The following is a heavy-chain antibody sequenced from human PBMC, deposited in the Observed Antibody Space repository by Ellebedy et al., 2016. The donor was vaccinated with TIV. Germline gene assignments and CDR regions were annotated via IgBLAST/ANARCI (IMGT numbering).Heavy chain of an antibody. D-gene: IGHD6-19*01. J-gene: IGHJ4*02. CDR3: ARALSRGWYLFDY. CDR2: MFHSGST. V-gene: IGHV4-38-2*02. CDR1: GYSISSGYY. Sequence: SETLSLTXNVSGYSISSGYYWGWIRQPPGKGLEWIGSMFHSGSTYYNPSLKSRVTISVDTTKNQWSLRLRSVTAADTAVYFCARALSRGWYLFDYWGQGILVSVSS.